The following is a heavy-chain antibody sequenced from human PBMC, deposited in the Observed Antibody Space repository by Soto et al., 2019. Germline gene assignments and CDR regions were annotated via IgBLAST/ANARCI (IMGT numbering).Heavy chain of an antibody. CDR3: ARDDYSSGCYVEGHYYYGMDV. Sequence: ASVKVSCKASGYTFTSYGISWVRQAPGQGLEWMGWISAYNGNTNYAQKLQGRVTMTTDTSTSTAYMELRSLRSDDTAVYYCARDDYSSGCYVEGHYYYGMDVWGQGTTVTVSS. CDR1: GYTFTSYG. J-gene: IGHJ6*02. V-gene: IGHV1-18*01. D-gene: IGHD6-19*01. CDR2: ISAYNGNT.